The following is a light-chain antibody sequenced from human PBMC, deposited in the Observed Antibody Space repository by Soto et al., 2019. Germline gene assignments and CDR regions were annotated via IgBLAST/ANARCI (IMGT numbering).Light chain of an antibody. CDR3: QQRSNWPPLFT. Sequence: EIVLTQSPATLSLSPGERATLSCRASQSVSSYLAWYQQKPGQAPRLLIYDASNRATAIPARFSGSGSGTDFTLTIRSLEPEDFAVYYCQQRSNWPPLFTFGPGTKVDSK. CDR1: QSVSSY. CDR2: DAS. V-gene: IGKV3-11*01. J-gene: IGKJ3*01.